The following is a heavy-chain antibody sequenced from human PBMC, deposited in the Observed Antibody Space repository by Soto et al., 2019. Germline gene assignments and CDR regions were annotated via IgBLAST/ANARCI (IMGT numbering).Heavy chain of an antibody. Sequence: TLSLTCTVSGGSISSGGYYWSWIRQHPGKGLEWIGYIYYSGSTYYNPSLKSRVTISVDTSKNQFSLKLSSVTAADTAVYYCARGDSVYYYYYMDVWGKGTTVTVSS. CDR1: GGSISSGGYY. CDR2: IYYSGST. D-gene: IGHD2-15*01. V-gene: IGHV4-31*03. CDR3: ARGDSVYYYYYMDV. J-gene: IGHJ6*03.